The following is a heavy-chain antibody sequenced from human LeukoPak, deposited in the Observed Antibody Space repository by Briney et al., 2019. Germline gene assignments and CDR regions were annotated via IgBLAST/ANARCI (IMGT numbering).Heavy chain of an antibody. V-gene: IGHV3-30*12. J-gene: IGHJ4*02. CDR3: ATLIAAAGPFDY. CDR2: ISYDGSNK. Sequence: GGSLRLSCTASGFTFTTYGLHWVRQAPGKGLEWVAVISYDGSNKYYADSVKGRFTISRDNSKNTLYLQMNSLRAEDTAVYYCATLIAAAGPFDYWGQGTLVTVSS. D-gene: IGHD6-13*01. CDR1: GFTFTTYG.